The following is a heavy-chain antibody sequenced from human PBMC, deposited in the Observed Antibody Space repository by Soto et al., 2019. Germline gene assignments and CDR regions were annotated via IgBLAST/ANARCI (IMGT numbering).Heavy chain of an antibody. V-gene: IGHV1-69*13. CDR2: IIPIVGTA. D-gene: IGHD3-22*01. Sequence: ASAKVSCKAFAATFSSYAISWVPQAPGQGLEWMGGIIPIVGTANYAQKFQGRVTITADESTSTAYMELSSVRSEDTAVYYCAREDHGVVVITKAFDIWGQGTMVTVSS. CDR3: AREDHGVVVITKAFDI. CDR1: AATFSSYA. J-gene: IGHJ3*02.